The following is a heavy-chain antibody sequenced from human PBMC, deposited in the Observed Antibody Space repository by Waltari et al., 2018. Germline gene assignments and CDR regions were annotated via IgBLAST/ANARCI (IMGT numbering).Heavy chain of an antibody. V-gene: IGHV4-34*01. CDR3: ARGDGLWFGVDAFDI. CDR2: INHSGST. D-gene: IGHD3-10*01. CDR1: GGSFSGYY. J-gene: IGHJ3*02. Sequence: QVQLQQWGAGLLKPSETLSLTCAVYGGSFSGYYWSWIRQPPGKGLEWIGEINHSGSTNYNPSLKSRVTRSVDTSKNQFSLKLSSVTAADTAVYYCARGDGLWFGVDAFDIWGQGTMVTVSS.